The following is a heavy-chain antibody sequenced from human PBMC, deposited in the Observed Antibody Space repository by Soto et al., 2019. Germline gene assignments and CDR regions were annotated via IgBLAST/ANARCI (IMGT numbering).Heavy chain of an antibody. D-gene: IGHD3-3*01. CDR2: IYTSGST. V-gene: IGHV4-4*07. CDR1: Y. Sequence: YWSWIRQPAGKGLEWIGRIYTSGSTNYNPSLKSRVTMSVDTSKNQFSLKLSSVTAADTAVYYCARASYDFWSGYSIFDYWGQGTLVTVSS. CDR3: ARASYDFWSGYSIFDY. J-gene: IGHJ4*02.